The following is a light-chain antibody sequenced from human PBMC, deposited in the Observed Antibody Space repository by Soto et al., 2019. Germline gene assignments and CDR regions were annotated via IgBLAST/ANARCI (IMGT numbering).Light chain of an antibody. V-gene: IGKV3-11*01. Sequence: EIVLTQAPATLSLSPGERATLSCRASQGVSTYLAWYQQQPGQAPRLLIYDASNRATGIPPRFSGSGSGTDFTLTISSLEPEDFAVYYCQHRGNFGQGTRLDIK. CDR1: QGVSTY. CDR3: QHRGN. CDR2: DAS. J-gene: IGKJ5*01.